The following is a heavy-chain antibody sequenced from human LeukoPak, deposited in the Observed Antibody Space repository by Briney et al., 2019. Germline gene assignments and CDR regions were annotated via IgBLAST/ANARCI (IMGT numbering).Heavy chain of an antibody. CDR2: ISYDGSNK. Sequence: GGSLRLSCAASGLTFSSHWMHWVRQAPGKGLEWVAVISYDGSNKYYADSVKGRFTISRDNSKNTLYLQMNSLRAEDTAVYYCARPHDGYNYGDIDYWGQGTLVTVSS. CDR3: ARPHDGYNYGDIDY. D-gene: IGHD5-24*01. V-gene: IGHV3-30-3*01. J-gene: IGHJ4*02. CDR1: GLTFSSHW.